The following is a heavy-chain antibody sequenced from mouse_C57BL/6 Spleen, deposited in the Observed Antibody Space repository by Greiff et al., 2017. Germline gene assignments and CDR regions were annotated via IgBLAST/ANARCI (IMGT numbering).Heavy chain of an antibody. J-gene: IGHJ4*01. CDR1: GYTFTSYT. D-gene: IGHD1-1*01. CDR2: INPSSGYT. CDR3: ARGSSSWDYYAMDY. V-gene: IGHV1-4*01. Sequence: QVQLQQSGAELARPGASVKMSCKASGYTFTSYTMHWVKQRPGQGLEWIGYINPSSGYTKYNQKFKDKATLTADKSSSTAYMQLSSLTSEDSAVYYCARGSSSWDYYAMDYWGQGTSVTVSS.